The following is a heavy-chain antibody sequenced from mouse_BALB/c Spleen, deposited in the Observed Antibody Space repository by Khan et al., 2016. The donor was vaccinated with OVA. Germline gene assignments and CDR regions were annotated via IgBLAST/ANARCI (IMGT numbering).Heavy chain of an antibody. CDR3: ARDGSRYNYAMDY. V-gene: IGHV3-2*02. D-gene: IGHD2-3*01. CDR1: GYSITSDYA. J-gene: IGHJ4*01. CDR2: ISYSGST. Sequence: EVELVESGPGLVKPSQSLSLTCTVTGYSITSDYAWNWIRQFPGNNLEWMGYISYSGSTSYNPSLKSRISITRDTSKNQFFLQLNSVTTEDTATYYCARDGSRYNYAMDYWGQGTAVTVSS.